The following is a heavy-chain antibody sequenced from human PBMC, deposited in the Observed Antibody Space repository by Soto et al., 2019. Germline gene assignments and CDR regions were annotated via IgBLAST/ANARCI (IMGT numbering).Heavy chain of an antibody. J-gene: IGHJ6*02. CDR3: ASRLDNWNGPYYYYGMDV. CDR1: GGTFSSYA. D-gene: IGHD1-20*01. V-gene: IGHV1-69*13. Sequence: ASVKVSCKASGGTFSSYAISWVRQAPGQGLEWMGGIIPIFGTANYAQKFQGRVTITADESTSTAYMELSSLRSEDTAVYYCASRLDNWNGPYYYYGMDVWGQGTTVTVSS. CDR2: IIPIFGTA.